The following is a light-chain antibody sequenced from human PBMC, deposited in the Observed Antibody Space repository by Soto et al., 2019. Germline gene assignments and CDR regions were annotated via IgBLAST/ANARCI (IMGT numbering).Light chain of an antibody. J-gene: IGKJ1*01. CDR1: QGISSA. Sequence: AIQLTQSPSSLSASVGARVTITCRASQGISSALAWYQQKPGKAPKLLTYDASSLESGVPSRFSGSGSGTDFTLTISSLQPEDFATYYCQQFNSYLWTFGQGTKVEIK. V-gene: IGKV1-13*02. CDR2: DAS. CDR3: QQFNSYLWT.